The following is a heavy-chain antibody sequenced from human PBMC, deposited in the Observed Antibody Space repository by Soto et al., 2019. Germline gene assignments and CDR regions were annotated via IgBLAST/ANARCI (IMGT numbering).Heavy chain of an antibody. D-gene: IGHD7-27*01. Sequence: SETLSLTCTVSGGSISSSTYYWGWIRQPAGKGLEWIGSIYYSGSTYYNPSLKSRVTISVDTSKNQFSLKLSSVTAADTAVYYCAKNWNWGSLVHWGQGTLVTVSS. CDR3: AKNWNWGSLVH. CDR2: IYYSGST. J-gene: IGHJ4*02. V-gene: IGHV4-39*01. CDR1: GGSISSSTYY.